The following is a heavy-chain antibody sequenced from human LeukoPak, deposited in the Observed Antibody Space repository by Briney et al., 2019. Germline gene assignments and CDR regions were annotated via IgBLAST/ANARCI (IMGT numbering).Heavy chain of an antibody. CDR1: GGTFSSYA. V-gene: IGHV1-69*13. CDR2: IIPIFGTA. Sequence: SVKVSCKASGGTFSSYAISWVRQAPGQGLEWMGGIIPIFGTANYAQKFQGRVTITADESTSTAYMELSSLRSEDTAVYYCARAVRAAAGTGYYYYMDVWGKGTTVTVSS. J-gene: IGHJ6*03. CDR3: ARAVRAAAGTGYYYYMDV. D-gene: IGHD6-13*01.